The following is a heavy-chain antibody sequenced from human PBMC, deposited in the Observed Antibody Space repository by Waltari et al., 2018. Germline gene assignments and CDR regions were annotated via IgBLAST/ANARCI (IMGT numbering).Heavy chain of an antibody. Sequence: QVQLVQSGAEVKKPGSSVKVSCKASGGTFSSYAISWVRQAPGQGLEWMGGIIPIFGTANYAQKFQGRVTITADKSTSTAYMELSSLRSEDTAVYYCASSIVGATNYYYYMDVWGKGTTVTVSS. D-gene: IGHD1-26*01. V-gene: IGHV1-69*14. J-gene: IGHJ6*03. CDR1: GGTFSSYA. CDR3: ASSIVGATNYYYYMDV. CDR2: IIPIFGTA.